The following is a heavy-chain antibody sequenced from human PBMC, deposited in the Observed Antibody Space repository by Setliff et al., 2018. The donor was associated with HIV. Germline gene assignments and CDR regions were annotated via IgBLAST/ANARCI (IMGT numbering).Heavy chain of an antibody. J-gene: IGHJ6*03. D-gene: IGHD3-10*01. Sequence: SETLSLTCTVSGGSINSYYWSWIRQPPGKRLEWIGYIHNSGSTNYNPSLKSRVTMSVDTSNNQSSLKLTSVTAADTAVYYCARRGPYGSGSYGRYYDYYYMDVWGKGTTVTVSS. CDR2: IHNSGST. CDR3: ARRGPYGSGSYGRYYDYYYMDV. V-gene: IGHV4-59*01. CDR1: GGSINSYY.